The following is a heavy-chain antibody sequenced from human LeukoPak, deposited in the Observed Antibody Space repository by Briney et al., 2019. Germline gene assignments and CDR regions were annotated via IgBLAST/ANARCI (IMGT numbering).Heavy chain of an antibody. V-gene: IGHV1-18*01. CDR2: ISAYNDNT. D-gene: IGHD3-10*02. Sequence: ASVKVSCKASGYIFTNYGISWVRQAPGQGLEWMGWISAYNDNTNYAQKVQGRLTMTADTSTSTAYMELKSLRSDDTAVYYCARGLGSGSYYAYWGQGTLVTVPS. CDR3: ARGLGSGSYYAY. J-gene: IGHJ4*02. CDR1: GYIFTNYG.